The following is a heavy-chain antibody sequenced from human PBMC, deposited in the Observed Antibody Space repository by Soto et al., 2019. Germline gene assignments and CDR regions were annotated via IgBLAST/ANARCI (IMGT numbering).Heavy chain of an antibody. J-gene: IGHJ6*02. V-gene: IGHV1-18*01. CDR2: ISAYNGNT. Sequence: GXSVNVSYQSSVYTFTSYGVRWVRQAPGQGLEWMGWISAYNGNTNHAQKLQGRVTMTTDTSTSTAYMELRSLRSDDTAVYYCAREGHFRVLYYYYGMDVWGQGTTVTVSS. CDR1: VYTFTSYG. D-gene: IGHD3-3*02. CDR3: AREGHFRVLYYYYGMDV.